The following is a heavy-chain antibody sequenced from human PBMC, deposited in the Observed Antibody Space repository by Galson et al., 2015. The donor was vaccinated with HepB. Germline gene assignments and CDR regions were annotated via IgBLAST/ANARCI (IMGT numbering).Heavy chain of an antibody. CDR1: GDSIDRGGFS. CDR3: ARAPSYGGFDF. D-gene: IGHD4/OR15-4a*01. Sequence: TLSLTCVISGDSIDRGGFSWSWIRQPPGRGLEWIGYIWHNGASNYNPSLKSRVTISIDTSRNQFSLKMNSVTAADTAFYYCARAPSYGGFDFWGQGTLVTVSS. CDR2: IWHNGAS. V-gene: IGHV4-30-2*01. J-gene: IGHJ4*02.